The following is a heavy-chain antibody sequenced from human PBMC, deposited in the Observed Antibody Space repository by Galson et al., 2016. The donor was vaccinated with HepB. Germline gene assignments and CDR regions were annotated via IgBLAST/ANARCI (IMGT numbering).Heavy chain of an antibody. CDR3: ASTIDDRPAKYYFDD. CDR2: IYRGGGT. CDR1: GFTVSSYY. V-gene: IGHV3-66*01. D-gene: IGHD3-22*01. Sequence: SLRLSCAASGFTVSSYYMSWVRQAPGKGLEWVSVIYRGGGTFYADSVKGRFTISRDISKNTVHLQMNSLRDEDTAVYFCASTIDDRPAKYYFDDWGQGTLVTVSS. J-gene: IGHJ4*02.